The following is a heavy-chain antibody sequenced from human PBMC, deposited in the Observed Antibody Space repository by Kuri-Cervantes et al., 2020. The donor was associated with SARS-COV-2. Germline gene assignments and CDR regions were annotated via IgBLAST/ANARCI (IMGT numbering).Heavy chain of an antibody. V-gene: IGHV3-48*01. Sequence: GESLKISCAASGLTFSVYGLNWVRQAPGKGLEWVSYISSSSSTIHYADSVKGRFTISRDNAKKSLFLQMNSLRAEDTAVYYCASEVIPNPSEKYAYYGLDVWGQGTTVTVSS. CDR3: ASEVIPNPSEKYAYYGLDV. CDR2: ISSSSSTI. CDR1: GLTFSVYG. J-gene: IGHJ6*02. D-gene: IGHD1-26*01.